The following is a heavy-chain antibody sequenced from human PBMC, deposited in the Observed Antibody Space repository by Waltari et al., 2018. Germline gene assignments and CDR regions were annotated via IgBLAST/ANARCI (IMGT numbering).Heavy chain of an antibody. Sequence: QVQLVQSGAEVKKPGASVKVSCKASGYTFTGYYMHWVRQAPGQGLEWMGWINPNRGGTNYAQKFQGRVTMTRDTSISTAYMELSRLRSDDTAVYYCASTAKYSSGWYDYWGQGTLVTVSS. CDR1: GYTFTGYY. D-gene: IGHD6-19*01. J-gene: IGHJ4*02. V-gene: IGHV1-2*02. CDR2: INPNRGGT. CDR3: ASTAKYSSGWYDY.